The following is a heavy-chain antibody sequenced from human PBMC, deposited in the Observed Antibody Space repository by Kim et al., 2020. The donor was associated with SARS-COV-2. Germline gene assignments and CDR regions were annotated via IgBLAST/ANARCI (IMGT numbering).Heavy chain of an antibody. Sequence: GGSLRLSCAASGFTFDDYAMHWVRQAPGKGLEWVSGISWNSGSIGYADSVKGRFTISRDNAKNSLYLQMNSLRAEDTALYYCAKDMDHYYYGSGSYYNAFDYWGQGTLVTVSS. D-gene: IGHD3-10*01. CDR1: GFTFDDYA. CDR3: AKDMDHYYYGSGSYYNAFDY. J-gene: IGHJ4*02. V-gene: IGHV3-9*01. CDR2: ISWNSGSI.